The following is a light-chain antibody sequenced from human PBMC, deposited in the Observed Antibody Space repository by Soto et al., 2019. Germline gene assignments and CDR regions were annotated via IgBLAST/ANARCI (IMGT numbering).Light chain of an antibody. V-gene: IGKV3-20*01. Sequence: EIVLTQSSGTLSLSPGERATLSCRASQSVSSNYLAWYQQKPGQAPRPLIYGASSRATGIPDRFSGSGSGTDFNLTISRLEPEDFAVYYCQHYGSSPYTFGQGTTLEIK. CDR1: QSVSSNY. CDR2: GAS. J-gene: IGKJ2*01. CDR3: QHYGSSPYT.